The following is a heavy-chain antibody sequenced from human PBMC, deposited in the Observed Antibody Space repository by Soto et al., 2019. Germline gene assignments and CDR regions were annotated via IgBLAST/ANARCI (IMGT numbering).Heavy chain of an antibody. CDR3: ARGPEVAYIWGSYRLSRYYFDY. D-gene: IGHD3-16*02. V-gene: IGHV4-34*01. Sequence: SETLSLTCAVYGGSFSGYYWSWIRQPPGKGLEWIGEINHSGSTNYNPSLKSRVTISVDTSKNQFSLKLSSVTAADTAVYYCARGPEVAYIWGSYRLSRYYFDYWGQGTLVTVSS. CDR1: GGSFSGYY. J-gene: IGHJ4*02. CDR2: INHSGST.